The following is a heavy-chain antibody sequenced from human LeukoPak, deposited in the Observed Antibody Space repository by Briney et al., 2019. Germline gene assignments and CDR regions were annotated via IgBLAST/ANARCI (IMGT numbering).Heavy chain of an antibody. CDR3: TRVGYSSGWYLGYFDY. Sequence: GGSLRLSCTASGFTFGDYAMSWVRQAPGKGLEWVGFIRSKAYGGTTEYAASVKGRFTISRDDSKSIAYLQMNSLKTEDTAVYYCTRVGYSSGWYLGYFDYWGQGTLVTVSS. V-gene: IGHV3-49*04. CDR2: IRSKAYGGTT. J-gene: IGHJ4*02. D-gene: IGHD6-19*01. CDR1: GFTFGDYA.